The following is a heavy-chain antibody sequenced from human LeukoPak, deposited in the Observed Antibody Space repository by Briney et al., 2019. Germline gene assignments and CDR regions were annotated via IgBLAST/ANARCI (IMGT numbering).Heavy chain of an antibody. CDR2: INQDGGEK. D-gene: IGHD3-10*01. V-gene: IGHV3-7*01. CDR3: AREPGIGYAFDI. Sequence: GGSLRLSCAASGFTFSSSWMTWVRQAPGKGLEWMANINQDGGEKHYVDSVKGRFTTSRDNAKNSLYLQMNSLRAEDTAVYYCAREPGIGYAFDIWGQGTMVTVSS. J-gene: IGHJ3*02. CDR1: GFTFSSSW.